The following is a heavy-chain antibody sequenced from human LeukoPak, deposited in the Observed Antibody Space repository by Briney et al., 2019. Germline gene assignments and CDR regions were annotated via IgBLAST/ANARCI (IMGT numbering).Heavy chain of an antibody. CDR1: GYTFTTYG. V-gene: IGHV1-18*01. CDR2: ISAYNGNT. CDR3: ANSSFQDYYYTDV. J-gene: IGHJ6*03. D-gene: IGHD6-6*01. Sequence: ASVKVSCKASGYTFTTYGISWVRQAPGQGLEWMGWISAYNGNTNYAQKFQGGVTMTTNTSTSTAYMELRSLRSDDTAVYYCANSSFQDYYYTDVWGKGTTVTVSS.